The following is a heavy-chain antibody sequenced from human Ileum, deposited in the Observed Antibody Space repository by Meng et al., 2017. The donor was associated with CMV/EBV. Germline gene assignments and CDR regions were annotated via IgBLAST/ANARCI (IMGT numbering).Heavy chain of an antibody. D-gene: IGHD6-13*01. J-gene: IGHJ4*02. V-gene: IGHV3-7*01. Sequence: GESLKISCAASGFTFSSYWMSWVRQAPGKGLEWVANIKQDGSEKYYVDSVKGRFTISRDNAKNSLYLQMNSLRAEDTAVYYCARDGGYSSSWYLFDYWGQGTLVTVSS. CDR2: IKQDGSEK. CDR1: GFTFSSYW. CDR3: ARDGGYSSSWYLFDY.